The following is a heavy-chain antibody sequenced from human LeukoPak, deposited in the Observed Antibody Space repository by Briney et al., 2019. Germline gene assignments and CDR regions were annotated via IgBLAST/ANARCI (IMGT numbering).Heavy chain of an antibody. V-gene: IGHV1-8*03. J-gene: IGHJ4*02. CDR1: GYTFTSYD. CDR3: ATGIMIPAGFDY. D-gene: IGHD3-16*01. CDR2: MNPNSGNT. Sequence: ASVKVSCKASGYTFTSYDINWVRQATGQGLEWMGWMNPNSGNTGYAQKFQGRVTITRNTSISTAYMELSSMRSEDTAVYYCATGIMIPAGFDYWGQGTLVTVSS.